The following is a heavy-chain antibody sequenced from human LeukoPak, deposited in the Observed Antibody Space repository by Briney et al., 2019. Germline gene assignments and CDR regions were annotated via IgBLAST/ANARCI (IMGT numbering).Heavy chain of an antibody. CDR3: AKDAQLLWFGESTKVDFDY. CDR1: GFTVSTQY. D-gene: IGHD3-10*01. V-gene: IGHV3-66*01. J-gene: IGHJ4*02. CDR2: IYSGGST. Sequence: PGGSLRLFCAASGFTVSTQYMTWVRQATGQGLERVSVIYSGGSTHYADSVKGRFAISRDNSKNTLYLQMTSLRAEDTAVYYCAKDAQLLWFGESTKVDFDYWGQGTLVTVSS.